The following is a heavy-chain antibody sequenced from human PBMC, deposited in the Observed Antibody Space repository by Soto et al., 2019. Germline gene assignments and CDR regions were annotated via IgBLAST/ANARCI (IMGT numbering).Heavy chain of an antibody. CDR2: IFPSGST. CDR3: AREGSYSAYNFAHGIQLWSFDF. V-gene: IGHV4-4*07. CDR1: GGSINTFY. D-gene: IGHD5-12*01. Sequence: SETLSLTCTVSGGSINTFYWSWVRQPAGKGLEWIGRIFPSGSTSFNPSLESRVAMSVDTSKNHFSLNLSSVTAADMAVYYCAREGSYSAYNFAHGIQLWSFDFWGQGALVTVSS. J-gene: IGHJ4*02.